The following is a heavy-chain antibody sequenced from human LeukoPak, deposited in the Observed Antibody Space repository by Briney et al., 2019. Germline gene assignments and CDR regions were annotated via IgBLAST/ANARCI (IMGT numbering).Heavy chain of an antibody. D-gene: IGHD2-15*01. V-gene: IGHV3-30*02. CDR3: AKDWRVSGRGHGYLDH. J-gene: IGHJ4*02. CDR1: GFTISSFG. CDR2: VHYDESAH. Sequence: PGGSLRLSCATSGFTISSFGMHWVRQAPGKGLEWVAFVHYDESAHYYADSVRGRFTISRDNSKNTLWLQVNSLRLEDTAVYYCAKDWRVSGRGHGYLDHWGQGIQVTVSS.